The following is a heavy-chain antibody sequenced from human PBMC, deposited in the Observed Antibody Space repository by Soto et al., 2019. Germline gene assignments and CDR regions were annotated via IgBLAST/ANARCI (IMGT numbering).Heavy chain of an antibody. CDR3: SRRDPEGFDP. Sequence: SETLSLTCTVSGGSIATSSYFWAWIGRPPGKGLDWIGSIDYTGTIYNIPALKSLITISVNTSKTHFSLKLDSGTAADAALYYCSRRDPEGFDPWGQGTLVTVSS. V-gene: IGHV4-39*02. CDR1: GGSIATSSYF. CDR2: IDYTGTI. J-gene: IGHJ5*02.